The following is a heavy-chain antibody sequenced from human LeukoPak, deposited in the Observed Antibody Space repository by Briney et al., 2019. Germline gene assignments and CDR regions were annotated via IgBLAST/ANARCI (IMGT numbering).Heavy chain of an antibody. Sequence: GASVKVSCKASGGTFSSYAISWVRQAPGQGLEWMGGIIPIFGKANYAQKFQGRVTITTDECTSTAYMELSSLRSEDAAVYYCAARRGQLGAFDIWGQGTMVTVSS. CDR3: AARRGQLGAFDI. J-gene: IGHJ3*02. V-gene: IGHV1-69*05. D-gene: IGHD6-6*01. CDR2: IIPIFGKA. CDR1: GGTFSSYA.